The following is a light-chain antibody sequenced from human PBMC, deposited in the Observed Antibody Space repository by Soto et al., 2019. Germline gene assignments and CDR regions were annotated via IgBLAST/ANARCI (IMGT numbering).Light chain of an antibody. J-gene: IGKJ2*01. CDR2: GAS. CDR1: QSVYSN. V-gene: IGKV3-15*01. Sequence: EIVMTQSPATLSVSPGERATLSCRASQSVYSNLAWYQQKPGQAPRLLIYGASTRATGISARFSGSGSGTEFTLTISSLQSEDFAVYSCQQYNIWPYTFGQGTKVDIK. CDR3: QQYNIWPYT.